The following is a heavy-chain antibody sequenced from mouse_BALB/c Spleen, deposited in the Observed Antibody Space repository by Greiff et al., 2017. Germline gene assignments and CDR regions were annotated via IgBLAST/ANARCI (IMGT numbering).Heavy chain of an antibody. Sequence: VQLQQSGPGLVKPSQTVSLTCTVTGISITTGNYRWSWIRQFPGNKLEWIGYIYYSGTITYNPSLTSRTTITRDTSKNQFFLEMNSLTAEDTATYYCARDSYGNGFAYWGQGTLVTVSA. CDR3: ARDSYGNGFAY. CDR1: GISITTGNYR. CDR2: IYYSGTI. D-gene: IGHD2-1*01. V-gene: IGHV3-5*02. J-gene: IGHJ3*01.